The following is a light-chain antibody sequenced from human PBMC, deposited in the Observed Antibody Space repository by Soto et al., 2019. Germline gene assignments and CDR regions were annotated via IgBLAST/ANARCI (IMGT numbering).Light chain of an antibody. CDR1: QSVSSNY. J-gene: IGKJ3*01. V-gene: IGKV3-20*01. Sequence: EIVLTQSPGTLSLSPGERATLSCRASQSVSSNYLAWYQQKAGQAPRLHIYGSSSRATDIPDRFSGSGSGTDFTLAISRLEPEDFAVYFCQQYGSSPGLFTFGPGSKVDFK. CDR2: GSS. CDR3: QQYGSSPGLFT.